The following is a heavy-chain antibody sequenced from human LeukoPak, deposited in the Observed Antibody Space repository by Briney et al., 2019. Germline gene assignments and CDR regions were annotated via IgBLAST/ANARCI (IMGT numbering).Heavy chain of an antibody. J-gene: IGHJ4*02. CDR1: GFAFSSYS. Sequence: GGSLRLSCEAAGFAFSSYSMHWVRQAPGKGLEWVAAIWPDGSNKYYANSVKGRFTISRDNSKNTLYLQMNSLKTDDTAVYYCTRGVYQLLYFDYWGQGALVTVSS. D-gene: IGHD6-13*01. CDR2: IWPDGSNK. V-gene: IGHV3-33*01. CDR3: TRGVYQLLYFDY.